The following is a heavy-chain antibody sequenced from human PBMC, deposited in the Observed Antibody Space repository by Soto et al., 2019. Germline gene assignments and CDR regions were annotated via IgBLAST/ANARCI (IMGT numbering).Heavy chain of an antibody. CDR3: ARDNGITIYYYYYYGMDV. Sequence: PGGSLRLSCAASGFTFSSYGMHLVRQAPGKGLEWVAVIWYDGSNKYYADSVKGRFTISRDNSKNTLYLQMNSLRAEDTAVYYCARDNGITIYYYYYYGMDVWGQGTTVTVSS. V-gene: IGHV3-33*01. CDR1: GFTFSSYG. D-gene: IGHD3-9*01. CDR2: IWYDGSNK. J-gene: IGHJ6*02.